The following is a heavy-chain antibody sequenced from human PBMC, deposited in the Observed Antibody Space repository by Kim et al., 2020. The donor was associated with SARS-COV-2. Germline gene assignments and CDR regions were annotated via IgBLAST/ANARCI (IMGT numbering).Heavy chain of an antibody. D-gene: IGHD3-10*01. CDR3: TRSSGYYGSGSYYKRPLPVDWFDP. V-gene: IGHV3-49*03. CDR2: IRSKAYGGTT. Sequence: GGSLRLSCTASGFTFGDYAMSWFRQAPGKGLEWVGFIRSKAYGGTTEYAASVKGRFTISRDDSKSIAYLQMNSLKTEDTAVYYCTRSSGYYGSGSYYKRPLPVDWFDPWGQGTLVTVSS. CDR1: GFTFGDYA. J-gene: IGHJ5*02.